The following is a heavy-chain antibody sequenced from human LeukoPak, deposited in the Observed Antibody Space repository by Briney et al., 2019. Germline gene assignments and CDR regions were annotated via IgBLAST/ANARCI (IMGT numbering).Heavy chain of an antibody. Sequence: PSETLSLTCTVSGGSISSSSYYWGWIRQPPGKGLEWIGSIYYSGSTYYNPSLKSRVTISVDTSKNQVSLKLSSVTAADTAVYYCARYRIAVAGTANWGQGTLVTVSS. CDR3: ARYRIAVAGTAN. D-gene: IGHD6-19*01. CDR2: IYYSGST. V-gene: IGHV4-39*01. J-gene: IGHJ4*02. CDR1: GGSISSSSYY.